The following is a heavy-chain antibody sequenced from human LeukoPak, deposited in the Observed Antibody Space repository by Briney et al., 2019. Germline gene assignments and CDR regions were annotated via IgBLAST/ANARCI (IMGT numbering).Heavy chain of an antibody. CDR1: GFTFSTYS. CDR3: ARVAYGDYALYYFDY. Sequence: GGSLRLSCAASGFTFSTYSMNWVRQAPGKGLEWVSSISSSGSYIFYADSVKGRFTISRDNAKNSLYLQMNSLRAEDTAVYYCARVAYGDYALYYFDYWGQGTLVTVSS. J-gene: IGHJ4*02. D-gene: IGHD4-17*01. CDR2: ISSSGSYI. V-gene: IGHV3-21*01.